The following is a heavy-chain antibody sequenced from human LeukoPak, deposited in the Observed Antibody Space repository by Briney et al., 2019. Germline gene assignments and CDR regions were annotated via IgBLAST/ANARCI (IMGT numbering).Heavy chain of an antibody. J-gene: IGHJ4*02. CDR3: ARDRLSGAVAGTGVVDY. D-gene: IGHD6-19*01. CDR2: ISAYNGNT. Sequence: ASVKVSCKASGYTFTCYGISWVRQAPGQGLEWMGWISAYNGNTNYAQKLQGRVTMTTDTSTSTAYMELRSLRSDDTAVYYCARDRLSGAVAGTGVVDYWGQGTLVTVSS. CDR1: GYTFTCYG. V-gene: IGHV1-18*01.